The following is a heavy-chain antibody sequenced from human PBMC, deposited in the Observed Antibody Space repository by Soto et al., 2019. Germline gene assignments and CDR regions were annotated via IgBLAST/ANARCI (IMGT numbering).Heavy chain of an antibody. J-gene: IGHJ4*02. CDR1: GFTFSSYA. CDR3: AGRGYSYGYLYSFNY. V-gene: IGHV3-23*01. Sequence: GGSLRLSCAASGFTFSSYAMSWVRQAPGKGPEWVSAISGSGGSTYYADSVKGRFTISRDNSKNTLYLQMNSLRAEDTAVYYCAGRGYSYGYLYSFNYWGQGTLVTVSS. CDR2: ISGSGGST. D-gene: IGHD5-18*01.